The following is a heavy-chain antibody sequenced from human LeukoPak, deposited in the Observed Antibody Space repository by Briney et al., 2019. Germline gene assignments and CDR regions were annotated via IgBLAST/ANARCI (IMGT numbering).Heavy chain of an antibody. CDR3: ARARLLGYCSGGSCYPEFDY. CDR1: GGTFSSYA. V-gene: IGHV1-69*13. Sequence: ASVKVSFKASGGTFSSYAISWVRQAPGQGLEWMGGIIPIFGTANYAQKFQGRVTITADESTSTAYMELSSLRSEDTAVYYCARARLLGYCSGGSCYPEFDYWGQGTLVTVSS. CDR2: IIPIFGTA. D-gene: IGHD2-15*01. J-gene: IGHJ4*02.